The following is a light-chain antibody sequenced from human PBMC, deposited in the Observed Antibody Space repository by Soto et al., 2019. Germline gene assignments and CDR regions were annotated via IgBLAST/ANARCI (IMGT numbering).Light chain of an antibody. Sequence: EIVMTQSPGTLSGSPGERATLSCRASQSVSSNLAWYQQKPGQAPRLLIYGASTRATGIPGRFSGSGSGTEFTLTISSLQSEDFATYYCQQLNSYPQTFGQGTKVEIK. J-gene: IGKJ1*01. V-gene: IGKV3-15*01. CDR2: GAS. CDR1: QSVSSN. CDR3: QQLNSYPQT.